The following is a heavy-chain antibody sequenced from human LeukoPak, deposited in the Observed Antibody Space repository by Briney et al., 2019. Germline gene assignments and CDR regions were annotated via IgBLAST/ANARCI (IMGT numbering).Heavy chain of an antibody. CDR1: GFTVSSNY. J-gene: IGHJ6*03. V-gene: IGHV3-66*01. CDR3: VRGSLASGVVVYYYYYLDV. CDR2: IYSGGST. D-gene: IGHD3-3*01. Sequence: GGSLRLSCAASGFTVSSNYMSWVRQAPGKGLEWVSVIYSGGSTYYADSVKGRFTISRDNSKNTLYLQMNSLRAEDTAVYYCVRGSLASGVVVYYYYYLDVWGKGTTVTVSS.